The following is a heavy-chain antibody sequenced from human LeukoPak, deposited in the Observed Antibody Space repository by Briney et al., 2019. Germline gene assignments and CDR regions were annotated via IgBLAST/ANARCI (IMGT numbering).Heavy chain of an antibody. CDR2: ISSSSSYI. CDR1: GFTFSSYS. CDR3: ARGLLQLAGFDY. J-gene: IGHJ4*02. Sequence: GGSLRLSCAASGFTFSSYSMNWVRRAPGQGLEWVSSISSSSSYIYYADSVKGRFTISRDNAKNSLYLQMNSLRAEDTAVYYCARGLLQLAGFDYWGQGTLVTVSS. D-gene: IGHD6-6*01. V-gene: IGHV3-21*01.